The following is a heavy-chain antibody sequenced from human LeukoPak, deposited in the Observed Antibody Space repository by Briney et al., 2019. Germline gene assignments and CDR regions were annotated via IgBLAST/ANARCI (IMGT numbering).Heavy chain of an antibody. CDR1: GFTFGDYA. CDR2: IYSAGST. V-gene: IGHV3-53*01. J-gene: IGHJ4*02. D-gene: IGHD3-10*01. CDR3: ASGGMGARKYYSDPFHY. Sequence: GGSLRLSCTASGFTFGDYAMSWVRQAPGRGLEGVSIIYSAGSTYYADSVRGRFTISRDSSKNTVCLQMNSLRAEATAVYYCASGGMGARKYYSDPFHYWGQGTLVTVSS.